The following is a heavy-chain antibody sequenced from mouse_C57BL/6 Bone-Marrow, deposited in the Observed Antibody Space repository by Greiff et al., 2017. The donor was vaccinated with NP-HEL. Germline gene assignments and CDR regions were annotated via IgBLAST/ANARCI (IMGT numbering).Heavy chain of an antibody. V-gene: IGHV1-53*01. CDR2: INPSYVGT. CDR3: ARGPY. J-gene: IGHJ2*01. CDR1: YPFSTSC. Sequence: VQLLQPGSDLVKPGASLYPFSTSCMHWVTQWPVHCLAWIGYINPSYVGTNYNEKFKSKATLTVDKSSSTAYMQLSSLTSEDSAVYYCARGPYWGQGTTLTVSS.